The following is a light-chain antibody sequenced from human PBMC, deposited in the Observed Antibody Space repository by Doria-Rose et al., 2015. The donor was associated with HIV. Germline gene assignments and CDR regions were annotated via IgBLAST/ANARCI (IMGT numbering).Light chain of an antibody. V-gene: IGKV3-20*01. J-gene: IGKJ1*01. Sequence: EIVMTQSPGTLSLSPGERATLSCRASQSFSSTYLAWYQQKPGQAPSLLIYDGSTRATDIPDRFSASGSGTDFTLTINRLEPEEFALYYWHQYGTSWTCGQGTKVEI. CDR2: DGS. CDR1: QSFSSTY. CDR3: HQYGTSWT.